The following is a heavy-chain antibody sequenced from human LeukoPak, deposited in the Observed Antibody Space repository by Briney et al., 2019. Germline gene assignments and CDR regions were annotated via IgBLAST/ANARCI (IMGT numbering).Heavy chain of an antibody. Sequence: PPGGSLRLSCAASGFTFSSYEMNWVRQAPGKGLEWVSYISSSGSTIYYADSVKGRFTISRDNAKNSLYLQMNSLRAEDTAVYYCARVIGYSYGVYYYGMDAWGKGTTVTVSS. J-gene: IGHJ6*04. CDR1: GFTFSSYE. CDR3: ARVIGYSYGVYYYGMDA. D-gene: IGHD5-18*01. V-gene: IGHV3-48*03. CDR2: ISSSGSTI.